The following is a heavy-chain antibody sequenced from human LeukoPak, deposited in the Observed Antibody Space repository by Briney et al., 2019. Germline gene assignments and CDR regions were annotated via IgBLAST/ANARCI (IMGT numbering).Heavy chain of an antibody. J-gene: IGHJ4*02. CDR2: IYHSGRT. CDR3: ARGRWAKRMTLDY. V-gene: IGHV4-4*02. Sequence: SETLSLTCAVSGGSISSSNWWSWVRQPPGKGLEWIGEIYHSGRTNYNPSLKSRVTISVDTSKNQFSLKLSSVTAADTAVYYCARGRWAKRMTLDYWGQGTLVTVSS. D-gene: IGHD1-1*01. CDR1: GGSISSSNW.